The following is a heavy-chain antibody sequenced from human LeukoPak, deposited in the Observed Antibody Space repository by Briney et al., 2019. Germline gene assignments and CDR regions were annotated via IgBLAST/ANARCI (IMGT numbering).Heavy chain of an antibody. CDR3: ARDSSGRITMIVGTV. CDR1: GYTFTSYY. CDR2: INPSGGST. D-gene: IGHD3-22*01. J-gene: IGHJ4*02. V-gene: IGHV1-46*03. Sequence: ASVKVSCKASGYTFTSYYMHWVRQAPGQGLEWMGIINPSGGSTSYAQKFQGRVTMTRDTSTSTVYRELSSLRSEDTAVYYCARDSSGRITMIVGTVWGQGTLVTVSS.